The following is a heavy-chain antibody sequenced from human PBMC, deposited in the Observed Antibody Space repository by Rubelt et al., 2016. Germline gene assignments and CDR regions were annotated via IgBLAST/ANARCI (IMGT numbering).Heavy chain of an antibody. J-gene: IGHJ4*02. CDR1: GGSISTYY. CDR3: ARHYRRNYPPAG. Sequence: QVQLQESGPGLVKPSETLSLTCTVSGGSISTYYWSWIRQPPGKGLEWIGYIYYSGSTNYNPSLKSRVTISVDTSKNQFSLTPSPVTAAGTVVCFCARHYRRNYPPAGWSRGNLVTVSS. CDR2: IYYSGST. D-gene: IGHD1-7*01. V-gene: IGHV4-59*08.